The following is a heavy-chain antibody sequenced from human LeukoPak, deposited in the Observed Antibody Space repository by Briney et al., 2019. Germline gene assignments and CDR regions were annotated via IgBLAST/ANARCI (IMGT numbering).Heavy chain of an antibody. CDR3: GRCPYDSSGFYEG. D-gene: IGHD3-22*01. V-gene: IGHV4-34*01. CDR1: GVSFSGYY. Sequence: PSETLSLTCAGYGVSFSGYYWSWIRQPPGKGLEWVGEINHSGSTNYNPSLKRRVNISVDTSKNQFSLKLSSVTAADTAVYYCGRCPYDSSGFYEGWGQGTLV. CDR2: INHSGST. J-gene: IGHJ4*02.